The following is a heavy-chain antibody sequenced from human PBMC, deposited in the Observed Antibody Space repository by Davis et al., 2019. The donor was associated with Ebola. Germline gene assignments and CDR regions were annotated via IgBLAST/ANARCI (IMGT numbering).Heavy chain of an antibody. J-gene: IGHJ6*03. V-gene: IGHV1-2*02. D-gene: IGHD6-13*01. CDR3: ARDLEERDGDSWSYYYYYMDL. CDR1: GYTFTGYY. Sequence: SVTVSCKASGYTFTGYYMHWVRPAPGQGLEWMGWINPNSGGTNYAQKFQGRVTMTRDTSISTAYMELTRLGSDDTAVYYCARDLEERDGDSWSYYYYYMDLWGKGTTVTVSS. CDR2: INPNSGGT.